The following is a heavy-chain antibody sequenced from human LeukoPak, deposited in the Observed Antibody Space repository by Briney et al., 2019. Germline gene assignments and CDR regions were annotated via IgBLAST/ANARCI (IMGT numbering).Heavy chain of an antibody. CDR1: GGSISSYY. D-gene: IGHD1-14*01. V-gene: IGHV4-59*08. CDR2: IHNSGRT. CDR3: ARHGTISSESYFDY. J-gene: IGHJ4*02. Sequence: SETLSLTCTVSGGSISSYYWSWIRQPPGKGLEWIGYIHNSGRTNYNPSLKSRVTGFVDTSKNQVSLRLSSVTAADTAVYYCARHGTISSESYFDYWGQGALVTVSS.